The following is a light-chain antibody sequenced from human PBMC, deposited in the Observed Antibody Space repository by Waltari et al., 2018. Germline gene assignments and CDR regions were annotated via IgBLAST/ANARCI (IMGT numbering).Light chain of an antibody. J-gene: IGKJ3*01. V-gene: IGKV4-1*01. CDR2: WAS. Sequence: DIVMTQSPDSLAVSLGERATINCKSSQSVLYSSNNKNYLAWHQQKPGQPPKLLIYWASTRGSGVSDRFSGSGSVTDFTLTISSLQAEVVAVYYCQQYYSTPPTFGPGTKVDIK. CDR3: QQYYSTPPT. CDR1: QSVLYSSNNKNY.